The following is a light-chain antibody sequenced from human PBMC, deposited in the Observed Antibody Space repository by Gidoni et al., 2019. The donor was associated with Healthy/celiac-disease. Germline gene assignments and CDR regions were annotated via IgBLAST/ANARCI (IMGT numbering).Light chain of an antibody. CDR1: QSVSSY. Sequence: EIVLTQSPATLSLSPGERGTLSCRASQSVSSYLAWNQQKPGQAPRLLIYDASNRATGIPARFSGSGSGTDFTLTISSLEPEDFAVYYCQQRSNWPPLTFGGGTKVEIK. J-gene: IGKJ4*01. CDR2: DAS. CDR3: QQRSNWPPLT. V-gene: IGKV3-11*01.